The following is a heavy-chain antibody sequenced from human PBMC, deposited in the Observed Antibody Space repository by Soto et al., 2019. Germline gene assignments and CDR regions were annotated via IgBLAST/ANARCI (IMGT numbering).Heavy chain of an antibody. Sequence: ETLSLTCTVSGGSISSYYWSWIRQPPGKGLEWIGYIYYSGSTNYNPSLKSRVTISVDTSKNQFSLKLSSVTAADTAVYYCARAGWDYYDSSGYLPPDYWGQGTLVTVSS. V-gene: IGHV4-59*01. D-gene: IGHD3-22*01. CDR1: GGSISSYY. CDR2: IYYSGST. J-gene: IGHJ4*02. CDR3: ARAGWDYYDSSGYLPPDY.